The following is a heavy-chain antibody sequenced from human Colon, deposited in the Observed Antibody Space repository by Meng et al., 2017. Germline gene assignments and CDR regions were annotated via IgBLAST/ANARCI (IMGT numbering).Heavy chain of an antibody. D-gene: IGHD5-12*01. Sequence: QITLKEYGPTLVKPTQTLTLTCTFSGFSLNKTGEGVAWIRQPPRKALEWLALIYSDDDKRYSPSLKSRLTITKDTSKNQVGLTMTNVDPVDSGRYYCAPRTMMTMSGLVVPSGYFDTWGQGILVTVSS. CDR2: IYSDDDK. J-gene: IGHJ5*02. CDR1: GFSLNKTGEG. CDR3: APRTMMTMSGLVVPSGYFDT. V-gene: IGHV2-5*02.